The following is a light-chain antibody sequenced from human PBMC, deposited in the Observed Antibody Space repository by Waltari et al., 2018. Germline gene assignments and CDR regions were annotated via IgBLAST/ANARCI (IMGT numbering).Light chain of an antibody. CDR2: GAS. Sequence: DIQLTQSPSSLSASVGDRATITCRASQVISIDLAWYQQKPGKAPKRLISGASTVQFGVPSRFSGSGSGTYFTLTISGLQPDDFATYYCQKYDSAPQTFGQGTKVEIK. V-gene: IGKV1-27*01. J-gene: IGKJ1*01. CDR3: QKYDSAPQT. CDR1: QVISID.